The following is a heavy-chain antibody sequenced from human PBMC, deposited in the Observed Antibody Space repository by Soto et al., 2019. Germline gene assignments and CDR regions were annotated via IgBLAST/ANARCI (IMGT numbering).Heavy chain of an antibody. CDR3: ARQVHDYGDPYYFDY. D-gene: IGHD4-17*01. J-gene: IGHJ4*02. CDR1: GGSISSGGYS. V-gene: IGHV4-30-2*01. Sequence: SETLSLTCAVSGGSISSGGYSWSWIRQPPGKGLEWIGYIYHSGSTYYNPSLKSRVTISVDRSKNQFSLKLSSVTAADTAVYYCARQVHDYGDPYYFDYWGQGTLVTVSS. CDR2: IYHSGST.